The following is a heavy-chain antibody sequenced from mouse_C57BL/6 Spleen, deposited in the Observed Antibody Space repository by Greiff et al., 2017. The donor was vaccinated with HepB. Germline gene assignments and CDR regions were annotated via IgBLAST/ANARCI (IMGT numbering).Heavy chain of an antibody. Sequence: VQLKESGPELVKPGASVKISCKASGYSFTDYNMNWVKQSNGKSLEWIGVINPNYGTTSYNQKFKGKATLTVDQSSSTAYMQLNSLTSEDSAVYYCARSRLGLNYAMDYWGQGTSVTVSS. J-gene: IGHJ4*01. V-gene: IGHV1-39*01. D-gene: IGHD4-1*01. CDR2: INPNYGTT. CDR1: GYSFTDYN. CDR3: ARSRLGLNYAMDY.